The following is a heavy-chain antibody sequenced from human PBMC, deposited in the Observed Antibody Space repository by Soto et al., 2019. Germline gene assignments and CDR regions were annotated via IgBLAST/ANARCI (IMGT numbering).Heavy chain of an antibody. CDR3: AADKNYYDSSGYQDYYYGMDV. J-gene: IGHJ6*02. Sequence: EASVKVSCKASGFTFTSSAVQWVRQARGQRLEWIGWIVVGSGNTNYAQKFQERVTITRDMSTSTAYMELSSLRSEDTAVYYCAADKNYYDSSGYQDYYYGMDVWGQGTTVTVSS. V-gene: IGHV1-58*01. CDR2: IVVGSGNT. CDR1: GFTFTSSA. D-gene: IGHD3-22*01.